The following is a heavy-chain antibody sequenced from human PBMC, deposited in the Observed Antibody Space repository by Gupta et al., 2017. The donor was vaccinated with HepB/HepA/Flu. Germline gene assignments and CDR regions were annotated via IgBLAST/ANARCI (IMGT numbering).Heavy chain of an antibody. CDR1: GFTFSNYW. CDR2: IKRDGSEK. CDR3: ARRPSYSGAYPVDY. J-gene: IGHJ4*02. Sequence: EVQLVESGGDLVQPGGSLRPSCAASGFTFSNYWMSWVRQAPGKGLEWVANIKRDGSEKSYVDSVKGRFTISRDNAKNSLYLQMNSLRVEDTAVYYCARRPSYSGAYPVDYWGQGTLVTVSS. V-gene: IGHV3-7*01. D-gene: IGHD1-26*01.